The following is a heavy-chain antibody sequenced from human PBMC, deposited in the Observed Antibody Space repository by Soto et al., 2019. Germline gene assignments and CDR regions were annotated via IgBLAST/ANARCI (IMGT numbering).Heavy chain of an antibody. Sequence: PSEALSLTCTFSVGSISSYYWSWIRQPPGKGLEWIGHIYSTGSTNYNPSLKSRVTISVDTSKIQFSLKLSSVTAADTAGYYCARGREYYDSSGYHYYFDYWGQGTLVTVSS. CDR3: ARGREYYDSSGYHYYFDY. CDR2: IYSTGST. D-gene: IGHD3-22*01. CDR1: VGSISSYY. V-gene: IGHV4-59*01. J-gene: IGHJ4*02.